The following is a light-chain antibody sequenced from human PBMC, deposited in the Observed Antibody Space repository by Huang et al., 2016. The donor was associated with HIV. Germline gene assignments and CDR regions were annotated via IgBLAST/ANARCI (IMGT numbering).Light chain of an antibody. Sequence: EVVLTQSPATLSLSPGERATLSCRASQTISSYFAWYQHKPGQPPRLLIYDTSKRATGMPAMVSGSGSGTDFTLTISSLEPEDFAVYYCHQRAGWPLFGGGTKVEIK. J-gene: IGKJ4*02. CDR2: DTS. CDR1: QTISSY. V-gene: IGKV3-11*01. CDR3: HQRAGWPL.